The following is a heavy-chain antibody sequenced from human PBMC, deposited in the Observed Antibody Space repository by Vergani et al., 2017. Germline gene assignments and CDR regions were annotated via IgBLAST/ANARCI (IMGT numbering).Heavy chain of an antibody. CDR1: GDSLSSSDHY. V-gene: IGHV4-31*03. D-gene: IGHD2-21*01. CDR2: IFRSGTT. J-gene: IGHJ4*02. CDR3: AGENVVIARSFDF. Sequence: QVQLQESGPGLVKPSQTLSLTCTVSGDSLSSSDHYWSWIRQRSDKGLEWVGHIFRSGTTYYNPSLKSRLIMSVDTSKNQFSLKLTSVTAADTAMYYCAGENVVIARSFDFWGQGTLVTVSS.